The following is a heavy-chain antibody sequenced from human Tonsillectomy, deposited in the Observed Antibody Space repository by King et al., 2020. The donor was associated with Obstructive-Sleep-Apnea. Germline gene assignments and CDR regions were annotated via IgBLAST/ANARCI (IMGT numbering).Heavy chain of an antibody. J-gene: IGHJ4*02. CDR3: ARLAVAGIYFDY. D-gene: IGHD6-19*01. CDR1: GGSISSSRDY. CDR2: IYYSGST. V-gene: IGHV4-39*07. Sequence: QLQESGPGLVKPSETLSLTCTVSGGSISSSRDYWGWIRQPPGKGLEWIGTIYYSGSTYYNPSLKSRVTISVDTSKNQFSLKLSSVTAADPAVYYCARLAVAGIYFDYWGQGTLVTVSS.